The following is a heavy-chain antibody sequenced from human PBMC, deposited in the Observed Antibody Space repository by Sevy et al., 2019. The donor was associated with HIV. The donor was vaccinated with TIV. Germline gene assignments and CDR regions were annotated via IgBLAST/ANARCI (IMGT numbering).Heavy chain of an antibody. CDR2: IYYSGST. J-gene: IGHJ4*02. CDR3: ARRGYGSGSYSDY. D-gene: IGHD3-10*01. V-gene: IGHV4-39*01. Sequence: SETLSLTCTVSGGSISSSSYYWGWIRQPPGKGLDWIGSIYYSGSTYYNPSLKSRVTISVDTSKNQFSLKLSSVTAADTAVYYCARRGYGSGSYSDYWGQGTLVTVSS. CDR1: GGSISSSSYY.